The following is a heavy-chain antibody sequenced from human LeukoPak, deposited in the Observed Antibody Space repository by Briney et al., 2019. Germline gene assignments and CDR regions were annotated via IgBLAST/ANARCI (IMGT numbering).Heavy chain of an antibody. CDR1: GFDFHNYV. CDR2: ISYDGSNK. Sequence: GGSLRLSCAASGFDFHNYVIHWVRQAPGKGLEWVALISYDGSNKYYADSVKGRFTISRDNSKNTLYLQMNSLRAEDTAVYYCAKDLRGYCSSTSCYGGPVPVDYWGQGTLVTVSS. V-gene: IGHV3-30*18. CDR3: AKDLRGYCSSTSCYGGPVPVDY. J-gene: IGHJ4*02. D-gene: IGHD2-2*01.